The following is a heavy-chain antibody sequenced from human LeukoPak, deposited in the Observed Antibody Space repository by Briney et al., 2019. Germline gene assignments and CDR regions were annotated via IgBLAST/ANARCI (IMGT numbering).Heavy chain of an antibody. CDR2: IWYDGSNK. D-gene: IGHD2-2*01. J-gene: IGHJ6*04. Sequence: GGSLRLSRAASGFTFSRYGMHWVRQAPGKGLEWVAVIWYDGSNKYYADYVKGRFTISRDNSKNTLYLQMNSLRAEYTAVYYCATVVPAAVWGKGTTVTVSS. CDR1: GFTFSRYG. V-gene: IGHV3-33*08. CDR3: ATVVPAAV.